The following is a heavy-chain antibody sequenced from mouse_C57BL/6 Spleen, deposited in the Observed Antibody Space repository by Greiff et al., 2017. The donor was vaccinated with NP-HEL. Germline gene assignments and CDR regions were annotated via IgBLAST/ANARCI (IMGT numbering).Heavy chain of an antibody. Sequence: QVQLQQSGAELVRPGASVKLSCKASGYTFTDYYINWVKQRPGQGLEWIARIYPGSGNTYYNEKFKGKATLTAEKSSSTAYMQLSSLTSEDSAVYFCAREGDDYEVTWFAYWGQGTLVTVSA. CDR3: AREGDDYEVTWFAY. J-gene: IGHJ3*01. CDR1: GYTFTDYY. CDR2: IYPGSGNT. V-gene: IGHV1-76*01. D-gene: IGHD1-1*01.